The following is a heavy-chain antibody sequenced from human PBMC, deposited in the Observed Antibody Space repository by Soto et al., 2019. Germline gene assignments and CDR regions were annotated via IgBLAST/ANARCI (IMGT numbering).Heavy chain of an antibody. J-gene: IGHJ3*02. CDR2: IYYSGST. CDR1: GGSISSGGYY. V-gene: IGHV4-31*03. CDR3: ARGHYSSGYAFDI. D-gene: IGHD3-22*01. Sequence: QVPLQESGPGLVKPSQTLSLTCTVSGGSISSGGYYWSWIRQHPGKGLEWIGYIYYSGSTYYNPSLKSRVTISVDTSKNQFSLKLSSVTAADTAVYYCARGHYSSGYAFDIWGQGTMVTVSS.